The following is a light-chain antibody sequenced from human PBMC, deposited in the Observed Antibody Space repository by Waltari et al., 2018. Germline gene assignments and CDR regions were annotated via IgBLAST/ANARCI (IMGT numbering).Light chain of an antibody. CDR3: QQYSSFST. J-gene: IGKJ2*01. CDR2: MAS. CDR1: QNVATW. V-gene: IGKV1-5*03. Sequence: DIQMTESPATLTAYVGERVTISCRASQNVATWLALYQQKPGKAPKLMIYMASSLESGVPSRFSGSGSGTEFTLTISSLQPDDFATYYCQQYSSFSTFGQGTKV.